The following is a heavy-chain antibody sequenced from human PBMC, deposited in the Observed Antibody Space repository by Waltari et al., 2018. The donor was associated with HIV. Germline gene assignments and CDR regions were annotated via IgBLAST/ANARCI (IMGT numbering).Heavy chain of an antibody. J-gene: IGHJ4*02. V-gene: IGHV3-23*01. CDR2: ISGSGGDT. D-gene: IGHD3-10*01. CDR1: GFTSSSYA. Sequence: LLESGGNLVQPGGSLTLSCAASGFTSSSYATTWVRQAPGKGLEWVSGISGSGGDTLFADSVKGRFTISRDASTVYLSMNRLTAEDTAVYYCAKVGLSGRWLLRRPFYFDYWGQGILVTVSS. CDR3: AKVGLSGRWLLRRPFYFDY.